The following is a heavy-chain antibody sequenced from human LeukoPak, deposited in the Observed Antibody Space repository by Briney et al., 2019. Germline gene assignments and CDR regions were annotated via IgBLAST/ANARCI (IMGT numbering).Heavy chain of an antibody. CDR1: GFTVSSNY. J-gene: IGHJ5*02. V-gene: IGHV3-48*01. CDR3: AKGGAAGGSYNWFDP. Sequence: RGSLRLSCAASGFTVSSNYMSWVRQAPGKGLEWVSYISSSSSTIYYADSVKGRFTISRDNSKNTLFLQMNSLRVEDTAVYYCAKGGAAGGSYNWFDPWGQGTLVTV. CDR2: ISSSSSTI. D-gene: IGHD6-13*01.